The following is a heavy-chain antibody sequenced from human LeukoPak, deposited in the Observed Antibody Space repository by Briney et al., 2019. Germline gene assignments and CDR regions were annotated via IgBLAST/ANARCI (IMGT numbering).Heavy chain of an antibody. D-gene: IGHD4-11*01. CDR1: GFTFSHYA. CDR2: IWNDGSDK. CDR3: VKDAERGFDFSNSLQS. V-gene: IGHV3-33*06. Sequence: GRSLRLSCTTSGFTFSHYAMHWVRQAPGKGLEWVAVIWNDGSDKYYGDSVKGRFTISRDNSKKSVYLQLSSLRVEDTAVYYCVKDAERGFDFSNSLQSWGQGTLVTVSS. J-gene: IGHJ4*02.